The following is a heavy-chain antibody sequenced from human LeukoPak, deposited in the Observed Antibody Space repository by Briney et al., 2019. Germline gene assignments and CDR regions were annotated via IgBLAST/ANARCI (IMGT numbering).Heavy chain of an antibody. CDR1: GGSISSYY. CDR2: IYYSGST. CDR3: ARASYSGSHTKFDY. D-gene: IGHD1-26*01. V-gene: IGHV4-59*01. Sequence: PSETLFLTCTVSGGSISSYYWSWIRQPPGKGLEWIGYIYYSGSTNYNPSLKSRVTISVDTSKNQFSLKLSSVTAADTAVYYCARASYSGSHTKFDYWGQGTLVTVSS. J-gene: IGHJ4*02.